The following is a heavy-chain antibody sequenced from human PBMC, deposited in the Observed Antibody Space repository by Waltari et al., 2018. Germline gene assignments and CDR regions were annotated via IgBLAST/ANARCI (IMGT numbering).Heavy chain of an antibody. D-gene: IGHD5-18*01. CDR2: IYHRGST. CDR3: ARDAWIQLWPRFDY. CDR1: GYSISSGYY. J-gene: IGHJ4*02. Sequence: QVQLQESGPGLVKPSETLSLTCAVSGYSISSGYYWGWIRQPPGKGLEWIGSIYHRGSTYNNPSLKSRVTISVDTSKNQFSLRLSSVTAADTAVYYCARDAWIQLWPRFDYWGQGTLVTVSS. V-gene: IGHV4-38-2*02.